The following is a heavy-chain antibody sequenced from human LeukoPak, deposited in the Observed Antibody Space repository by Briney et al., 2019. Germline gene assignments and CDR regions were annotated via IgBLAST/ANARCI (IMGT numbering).Heavy chain of an antibody. J-gene: IGHJ3*02. D-gene: IGHD3-3*02. CDR3: ARASIFGVVIDAFDI. CDR1: GGSISSGSYY. V-gene: IGHV4-61*02. Sequence: PSETLSLTCTVSGGSISSGSYYWSWIRQPAGKGLEWIGRIYTSGSTNYNPSLKSRVTMSVDTSKNQFSLKLSSVTAADTAVYYCARASIFGVVIDAFDIWGQGTMVTVSS. CDR2: IYTSGST.